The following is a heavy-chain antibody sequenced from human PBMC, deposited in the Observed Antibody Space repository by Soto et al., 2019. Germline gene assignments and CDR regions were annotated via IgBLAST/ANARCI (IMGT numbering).Heavy chain of an antibody. Sequence: SVKVSCKASGGTFSSYAISWVRQAPGQGLEWMGGIIPIFGTANYAQKFQGRVTITADESTSTAYMELSSLRSEDTAVYYCARGTRRGLYYYGMDVWGQGTTVTVSS. CDR2: IIPIFGTA. D-gene: IGHD3-10*01. J-gene: IGHJ6*02. V-gene: IGHV1-69*13. CDR1: GGTFSSYA. CDR3: ARGTRRGLYYYGMDV.